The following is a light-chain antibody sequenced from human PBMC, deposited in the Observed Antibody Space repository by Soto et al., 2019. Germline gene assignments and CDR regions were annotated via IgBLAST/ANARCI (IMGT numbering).Light chain of an antibody. CDR3: QAWDSSTFYV. J-gene: IGLJ1*01. CDR2: QDT. CDR1: KLGDKY. Sequence: SYELTQPPSVSVSPGQTASITCSGDKLGDKYASWYQQKPGQSPILLIYQDTKRPSGIPERFSGSNSGNTATLTISGTQAMDEADYYCQAWDSSTFYVFGTGTKLTVL. V-gene: IGLV3-1*01.